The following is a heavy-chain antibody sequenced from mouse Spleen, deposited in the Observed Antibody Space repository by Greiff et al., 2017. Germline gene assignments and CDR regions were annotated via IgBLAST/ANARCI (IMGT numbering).Heavy chain of an antibody. CDR1: GFNIKDDY. CDR2: IDPENGDT. V-gene: IGHV14-4*01. CDR3: TTGRYDAY. Sequence: VQLQQSGAELVRPGASVKLSCTASGFNIKDDYMHWVKQRPEQGLEWIGWIDPENGDTEYASKFQGKATITADTSSNTAYLQLSSLTSEDTAVYYCTTGRYDAYWGQGTLVTVSA. D-gene: IGHD2-14*01. J-gene: IGHJ3*01.